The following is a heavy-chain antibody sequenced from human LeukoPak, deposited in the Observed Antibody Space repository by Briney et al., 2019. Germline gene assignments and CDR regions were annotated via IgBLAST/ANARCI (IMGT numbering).Heavy chain of an antibody. CDR2: IYYSGST. Sequence: PSETLSLTCTVSGGSISSYYWSWTRQPPGKGLEWIGYIYYSGSTNYNPSLKSRVTISVDTSKNQFSLKLSSVTAADTAVYYCARARGHSSGWYRWFDPWGQGTLVTVSS. CDR3: ARARGHSSGWYRWFDP. V-gene: IGHV4-59*01. D-gene: IGHD6-19*01. CDR1: GGSISSYY. J-gene: IGHJ5*02.